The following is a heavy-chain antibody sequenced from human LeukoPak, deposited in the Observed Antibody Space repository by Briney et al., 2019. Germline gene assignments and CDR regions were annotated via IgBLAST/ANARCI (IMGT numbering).Heavy chain of an antibody. Sequence: LTGGSLRLSCAASGFTFSSYGMHWVRQAPGKGLEWVAFIRYDGSNKYYADSVKGRFTISRDNSKNTLYLQMNSLRAEDTAVYYCAKDDGKDTAMAGDYWGQGTLVTVSS. D-gene: IGHD5-18*01. V-gene: IGHV3-30*02. CDR3: AKDDGKDTAMAGDY. CDR1: GFTFSSYG. CDR2: IRYDGSNK. J-gene: IGHJ4*02.